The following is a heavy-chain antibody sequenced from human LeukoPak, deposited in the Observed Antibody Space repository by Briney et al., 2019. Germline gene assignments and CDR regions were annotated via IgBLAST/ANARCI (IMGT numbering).Heavy chain of an antibody. Sequence: GGSLRLSCAASGFTFTNYHMDWVRQAPGKGLEWVSFLSSSSDYISYADSVKGRFTISGDNAKNSLFLQMNSLRAEDTAIYYCAKRKYSDSDLRAFDIWGQGTMVTVSS. V-gene: IGHV3-21*01. CDR3: AKRKYSDSDLRAFDI. CDR1: GFTFTNYH. D-gene: IGHD5-12*01. J-gene: IGHJ3*02. CDR2: LSSSSDYI.